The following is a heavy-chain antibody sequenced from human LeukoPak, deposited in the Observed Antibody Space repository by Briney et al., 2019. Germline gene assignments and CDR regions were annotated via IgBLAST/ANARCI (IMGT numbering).Heavy chain of an antibody. Sequence: PGGSLRLSCAASGFTFSSYSMNWVRQVPGKGLEWVAVISYDGSNKDYADSVKGRFTISRDNSKKALYLEMNSLRAEDTAIYYCAGGYYYDTSGHYLSSPPPDQWGQGTLVTVSS. CDR3: AGGYYYDTSGHYLSSPPPDQ. V-gene: IGHV3-30*03. D-gene: IGHD3-22*01. CDR2: ISYDGSNK. CDR1: GFTFSSYS. J-gene: IGHJ4*02.